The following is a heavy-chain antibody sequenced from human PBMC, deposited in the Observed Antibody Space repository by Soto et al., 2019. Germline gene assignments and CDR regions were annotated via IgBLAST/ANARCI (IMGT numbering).Heavy chain of an antibody. J-gene: IGHJ5*02. V-gene: IGHV1-18*01. Sequence: ASVKVSCKASGYTFTSYGISWVRQAPGQGLEWMGWISAYNGNTNYAQKLQGRVTMTTDTSTSTAYMELRSLRSDDTAVYYCARGGAVAGTLGWFDPWGQGTLVTVSS. CDR1: GYTFTSYG. D-gene: IGHD6-19*01. CDR3: ARGGAVAGTLGWFDP. CDR2: ISAYNGNT.